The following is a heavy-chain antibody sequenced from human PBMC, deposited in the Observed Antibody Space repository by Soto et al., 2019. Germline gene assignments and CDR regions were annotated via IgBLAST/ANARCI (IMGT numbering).Heavy chain of an antibody. Sequence: QAQVLQSGPEVKKPGASVKLSCETSGYNFITYGVSWVRQAPGQGLEWMGSIDTHTPDTRYPQKFQGRVTGTADTSSSAAYMEVRTLTSDYTAMYYCARYVGVGSYGPQIQGMDVWGQGTTVNVSS. J-gene: IGHJ6*02. CDR3: ARYVGVGSYGPQIQGMDV. CDR1: GYNFITYG. CDR2: IDTHTPDT. D-gene: IGHD3-10*01. V-gene: IGHV1-18*01.